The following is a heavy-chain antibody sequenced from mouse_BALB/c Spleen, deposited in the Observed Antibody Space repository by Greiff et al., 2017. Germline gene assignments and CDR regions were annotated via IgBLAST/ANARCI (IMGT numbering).Heavy chain of an antibody. CDR3: ARHTAVAGGAWFAY. CDR2: ISNGGGST. V-gene: IGHV5-12-2*01. Sequence: EVKLVESGGGLVQPGGSLKLSCAASGFTFSSYTMSWVRQTPEKRLEWVAYISNGGGSTYYPDTVKGRFTISRDNAKNTLYLQMSSLKSEDTAMYYCARHTAVAGGAWFAYWGQGTLVTVSA. J-gene: IGHJ3*01. CDR1: GFTFSSYT. D-gene: IGHD1-1*01.